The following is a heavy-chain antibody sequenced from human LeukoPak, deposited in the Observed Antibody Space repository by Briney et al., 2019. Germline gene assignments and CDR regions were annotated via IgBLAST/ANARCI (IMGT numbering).Heavy chain of an antibody. Sequence: GGSLKLSCAASGFTFSNYWMHWVRQAPGKGLVWVSRTNSDGSATTDADSVKGRFTISRDNAKNTLYLQMNSLRAEDTAVYFCARGSYSSSWYGSEYFHHWGQGTLVTVS. CDR2: TNSDGSAT. D-gene: IGHD6-13*01. CDR3: ARGSYSSSWYGSEYFHH. CDR1: GFTFSNYW. J-gene: IGHJ1*01. V-gene: IGHV3-74*01.